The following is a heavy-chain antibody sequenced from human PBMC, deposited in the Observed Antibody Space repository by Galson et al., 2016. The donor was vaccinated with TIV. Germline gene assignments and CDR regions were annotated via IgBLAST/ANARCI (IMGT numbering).Heavy chain of an antibody. J-gene: IGHJ4*02. V-gene: IGHV3-30*03. CDR1: GFTLSTYW. CDR2: ISYDGSDK. CDR3: ARVFSSYYFDY. Sequence: SLRLSCAASGFTLSTYWMSWVRQAPGKGLEWVAYISYDGSDKTSADSVKGRFTISRDKSKNTLYLQMNSLRPEDTAVYYCARVFSSYYFDYWGLGTLVTVSS. D-gene: IGHD3-22*01.